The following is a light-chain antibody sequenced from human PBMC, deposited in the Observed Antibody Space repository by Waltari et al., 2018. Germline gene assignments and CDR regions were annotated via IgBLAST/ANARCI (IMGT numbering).Light chain of an antibody. J-gene: IGKJ1*01. Sequence: EIVMTQSPASLSVSPGDRVTLSCRASQSVGPSLAWYQQRPGRAPRLLVYRASTRASGIPARFSGSCAGTDFTLSISTLQSEDFAVYYCQQYDDWPRTFGQGTKVEIK. CDR2: RAS. V-gene: IGKV3-15*01. CDR1: QSVGPS. CDR3: QQYDDWPRT.